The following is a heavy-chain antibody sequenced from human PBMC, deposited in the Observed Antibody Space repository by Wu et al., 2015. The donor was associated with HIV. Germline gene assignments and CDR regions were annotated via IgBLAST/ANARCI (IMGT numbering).Heavy chain of an antibody. V-gene: IGHV1-8*01. Sequence: VSCKASGYTFTSYDINWVRQATGQGLEWMGWMNPNSGNTGYAQKFQGRVTMTRNTSISTAYMELSSLRSEDTAVYYCARGARYSYGNYYYYGMDVWGQGTTVTVSS. J-gene: IGHJ6*02. D-gene: IGHD5-18*01. CDR1: GYTFTSYD. CDR3: ARGARYSYGNYYYYGMDV. CDR2: MNPNSGNT.